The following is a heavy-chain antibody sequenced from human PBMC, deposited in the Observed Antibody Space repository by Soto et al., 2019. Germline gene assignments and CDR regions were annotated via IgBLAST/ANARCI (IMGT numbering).Heavy chain of an antibody. D-gene: IGHD6-19*01. CDR1: CYTFTSYG. CDR3: ARVASYSSGWYVDP. Sequence: ASVKVSCKASCYTFTSYGISWVRQAPGQGLEWMGWISAYNGNTNYAQKVQGRVTMTTDTSTSTAYMELRSLRSDDTAVYYCARVASYSSGWYVDPWGQGTLVTVSS. J-gene: IGHJ5*02. CDR2: ISAYNGNT. V-gene: IGHV1-18*01.